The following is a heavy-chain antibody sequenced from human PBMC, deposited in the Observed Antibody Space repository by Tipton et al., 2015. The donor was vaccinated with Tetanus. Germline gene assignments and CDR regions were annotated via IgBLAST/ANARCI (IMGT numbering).Heavy chain of an antibody. J-gene: IGHJ3*02. CDR2: INHSRNI. CDR1: GGSFSVYY. D-gene: IGHD3-10*01. V-gene: IGHV4-34*01. Sequence: TLSLTCAVYGGSFSVYYWSWIRQPPGKGLEWIGEINHSRNINNNPSLKSRVTISIDTSKNQFSLKLSSVTAADTAVYYCAREAGYYGLNAFDIWGQGTMVTVSS. CDR3: AREAGYYGLNAFDI.